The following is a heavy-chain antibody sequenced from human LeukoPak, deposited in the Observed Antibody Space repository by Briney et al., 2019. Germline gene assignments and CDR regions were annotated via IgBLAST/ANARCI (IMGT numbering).Heavy chain of an antibody. CDR2: IIPILGIA. CDR1: GGTFSSYT. J-gene: IGHJ6*02. V-gene: IGHV1-69*02. D-gene: IGHD3-22*01. CDR3: ARVSSGQDGMDV. Sequence: ASVKVSCKASGGTFSSYTISWVRQVPGQGLEWMGRIIPILGIANYAQKFQGRVTITADKSTSTAYMELSSLRSEDTAVYYCARVSSGQDGMDVWGQGTTVTVSS.